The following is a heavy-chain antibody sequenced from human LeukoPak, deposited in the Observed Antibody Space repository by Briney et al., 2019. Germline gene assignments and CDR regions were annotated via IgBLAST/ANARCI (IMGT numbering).Heavy chain of an antibody. D-gene: IGHD4-17*01. V-gene: IGHV4-59*01. Sequence: SETLSLTCTVSGGSISSYYWSWIRQPPGKGLEWIGYIYYSGSTNYNPSLKSRVTISVDTSKNQFSLKLSSVTAADTAVYYCARAYGDWYAGFDVWGQGTMVTVSS. CDR2: IYYSGST. CDR1: GGSISSYY. CDR3: ARAYGDWYAGFDV. J-gene: IGHJ3*01.